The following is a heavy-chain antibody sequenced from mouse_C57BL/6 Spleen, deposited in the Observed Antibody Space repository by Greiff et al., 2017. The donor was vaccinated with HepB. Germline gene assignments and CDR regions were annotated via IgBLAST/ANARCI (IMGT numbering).Heavy chain of an antibody. CDR3: ARCDITTVVERFDY. CDR2: IYPGDGDT. CDR1: GYAFSSYW. Sequence: VQLQQSGAELVKPGASVKISCKASGYAFSSYWMNWVKQRPGKGLEWIGQIYPGDGDTNYNGKFKGKATLTADKSSSTAYMQLSSLTSEDSAVYFCARCDITTVVERFDYWGQGTTLTVSS. V-gene: IGHV1-80*01. J-gene: IGHJ2*01. D-gene: IGHD1-1*01.